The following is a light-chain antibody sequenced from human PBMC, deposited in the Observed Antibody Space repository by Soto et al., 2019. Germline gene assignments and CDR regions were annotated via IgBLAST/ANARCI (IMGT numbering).Light chain of an antibody. J-gene: IGLJ1*01. V-gene: IGLV2-23*03. CDR1: SSDVGSYNL. Sequence: QSVLTQPASVSGSPGQSITISCTGTSSDVGSYNLVSWYQQHPGKAPKLMIYEGSKRPSGVSNRFSGSKSGNTASLTISGLQAEDEADYYCCSYAGSSIFLYVFGTGSEVTVL. CDR2: EGS. CDR3: CSYAGSSIFLYV.